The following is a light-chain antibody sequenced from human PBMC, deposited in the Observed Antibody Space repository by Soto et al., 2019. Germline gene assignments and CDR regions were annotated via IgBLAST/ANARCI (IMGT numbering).Light chain of an antibody. CDR3: QQSFSKFLYT. V-gene: IGKV1-39*01. CDR2: AAS. CDR1: QSISSY. J-gene: IGKJ2*01. Sequence: DIQMTQSPSSLSASVGDRVTITCRASQSISSYLNWYQQKPGKAPKVLIYAASSLQGGVPSRFSGSGSGTAFTLTISSLQPEDFATDYCQQSFSKFLYTFGQGTQPEIK.